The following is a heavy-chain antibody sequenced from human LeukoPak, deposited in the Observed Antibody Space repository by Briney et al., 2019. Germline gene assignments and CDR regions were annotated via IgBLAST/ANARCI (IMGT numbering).Heavy chain of an antibody. Sequence: GGSLRLSCAASGFTLSNAWMNWVRQAPGKGLEWVAVIYNGRGTNYADSVKGRLTISRDNSKNTLYLQMNSLRAEDTAVYYCTAQWDGGTGAFDIWGQGTMVTVSS. CDR2: IYNGRGT. D-gene: IGHD1-26*01. CDR1: GFTLSNAW. CDR3: TAQWDGGTGAFDI. V-gene: IGHV3-66*01. J-gene: IGHJ3*02.